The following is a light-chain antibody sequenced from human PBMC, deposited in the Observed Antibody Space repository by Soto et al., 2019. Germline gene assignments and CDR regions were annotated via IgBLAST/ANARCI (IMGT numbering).Light chain of an antibody. Sequence: EIVLTQSPGTLSLSPGERATLSCRASHSISSSYLAWYQQKPVQAPRLLIYGASSRDTGIPDRFSGSGSGTDFTLTISRLEPEDFAVYYCQQYGSSPRTFGQGTKVEIK. CDR3: QQYGSSPRT. J-gene: IGKJ1*01. V-gene: IGKV3-20*01. CDR2: GAS. CDR1: HSISSSY.